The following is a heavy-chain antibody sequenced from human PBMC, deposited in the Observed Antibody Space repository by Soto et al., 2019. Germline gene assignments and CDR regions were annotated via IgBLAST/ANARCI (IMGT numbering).Heavy chain of an antibody. J-gene: IGHJ6*02. CDR1: GGSISSSSYY. CDR3: ARDEAYGGGYYYYGMDV. Sequence: SETLSLTCTVSGGSISSSSYYWGWIRQPPGKGLEWIGYIYYSGSTNYNPSLKSRVTISVDTSKNQFSLKLSSVTAADTAVYYCARDEAYGGGYYYYGMDVWGQGTTVTVSS. CDR2: IYYSGST. D-gene: IGHD4-17*01. V-gene: IGHV4-61*01.